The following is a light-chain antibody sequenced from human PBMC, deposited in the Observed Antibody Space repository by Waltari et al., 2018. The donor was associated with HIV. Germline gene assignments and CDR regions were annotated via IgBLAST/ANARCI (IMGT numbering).Light chain of an antibody. V-gene: IGKV1-5*03. CDR1: QIISTY. CDR2: KAS. Sequence: DIQMTQSPSTLSASVGARVTITCRASQIISTYLAWYQHKPGKAPKVLIYKASSLESGVPSRFSGSGSGTEFTLTISSLQPDDFATYYCQQYNSYSPSTFGQGTKLEIK. J-gene: IGKJ2*01. CDR3: QQYNSYSPST.